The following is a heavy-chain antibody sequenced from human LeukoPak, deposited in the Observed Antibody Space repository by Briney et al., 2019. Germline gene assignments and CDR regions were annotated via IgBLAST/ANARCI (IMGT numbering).Heavy chain of an antibody. V-gene: IGHV4-59*01. CDR1: GDSINNYY. CDR2: IYYSGST. D-gene: IGHD5-18*01. Sequence: PSETLSLTCTVSGDSINNYYWSWIRQSPGKGLDWIGYIYYSGSTSYNPSLKSRVTISLDTSNKQFSLKLRSVTAADTAVYYCARGGGYSYGSFDYWGQGTLVTVSS. J-gene: IGHJ4*01. CDR3: ARGGGYSYGSFDY.